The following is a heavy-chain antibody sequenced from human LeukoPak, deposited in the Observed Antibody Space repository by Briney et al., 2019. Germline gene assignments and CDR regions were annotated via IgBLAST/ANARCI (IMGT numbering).Heavy chain of an antibody. D-gene: IGHD3-22*01. CDR2: IYPGDSDT. CDR3: ARLIPSYDSSGYYFDY. Sequence: GESLKISCKGSGYSFTSYWIGWVRQMPGKGLEWMGIIYPGDSDTRYSPSFQGQVTISADKSISTAYLQWSSQKASDTAMYYCARLIPSYDSSGYYFDYWGQGTLVTVSS. CDR1: GYSFTSYW. J-gene: IGHJ4*02. V-gene: IGHV5-51*01.